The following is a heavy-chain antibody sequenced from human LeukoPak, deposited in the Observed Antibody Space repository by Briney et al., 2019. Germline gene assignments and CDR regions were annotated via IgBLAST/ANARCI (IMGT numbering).Heavy chain of an antibody. Sequence: GESLKISCKGSGYRFTSYWIGWVRQMPGKGLEWLGINYPGDSDTRYSPSFQGQVTISADKSISTAYLQWSSLQASDTAMYYCARRQDDDGFDYWGQGTLVTVSS. D-gene: IGHD4-17*01. J-gene: IGHJ4*02. CDR1: GYRFTSYW. V-gene: IGHV5-51*01. CDR2: NYPGDSDT. CDR3: ARRQDDDGFDY.